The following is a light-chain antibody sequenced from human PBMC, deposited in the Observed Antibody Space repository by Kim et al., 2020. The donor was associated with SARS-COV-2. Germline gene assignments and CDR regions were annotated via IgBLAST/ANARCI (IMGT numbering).Light chain of an antibody. Sequence: DIQMTQSPSSLSASVGDRVTITCRASQGIRNSLAWYQQKPGKPPRLLIYAASTLQSGVPSRFSGSGSGTDFTLTISSLQPEDVATYYCHKYSSAPYTFGQGTKLEI. CDR1: QGIRNS. J-gene: IGKJ2*01. CDR2: AAS. CDR3: HKYSSAPYT. V-gene: IGKV1-27*01.